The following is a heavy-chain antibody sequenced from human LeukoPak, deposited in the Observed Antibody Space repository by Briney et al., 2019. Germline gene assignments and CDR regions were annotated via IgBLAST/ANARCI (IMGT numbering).Heavy chain of an antibody. J-gene: IGHJ5*02. CDR2: ISAYNGNT. D-gene: IGHD3-22*01. CDR1: GGTFSSYA. V-gene: IGHV1-18*01. Sequence: ASVKVSCKASGGTFSSYAISWVRQAPGQGLEWMGWISAYNGNTNYAQKLQGRVTVTTDTSTSTAYMELRSLRSDDTAVYYCARGETYYYDLNWFDPWGQGTLVTVSS. CDR3: ARGETYYYDLNWFDP.